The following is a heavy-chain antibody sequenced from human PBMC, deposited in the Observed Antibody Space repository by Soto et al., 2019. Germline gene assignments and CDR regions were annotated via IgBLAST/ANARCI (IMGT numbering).Heavy chain of an antibody. D-gene: IGHD3-3*01. J-gene: IGHJ4*02. Sequence: PGGSLRLSCAASGFSFSNYWMTWVRQAPGKGLEWVANIKQDGSQQYYGDSVKGRFTISRDNSRDSLYLQMNSLRDDDTAVYYCARDITRPRTYDAMTGIFDFWGQGTLVTV. CDR2: IKQDGSQQ. CDR1: GFSFSNYW. CDR3: ARDITRPRTYDAMTGIFDF. V-gene: IGHV3-7*01.